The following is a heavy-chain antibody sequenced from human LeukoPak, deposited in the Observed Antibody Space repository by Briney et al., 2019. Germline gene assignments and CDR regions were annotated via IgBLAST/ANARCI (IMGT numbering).Heavy chain of an antibody. CDR3: ARDGRTTGTDYYYYYYMDV. CDR1: GFTFSSYA. Sequence: GGSLRLSCAASGFTFSSYAMHWVRQAPGKGLEYVSAISSNGGSTYYANSVKGRSIISRDNSKNTLYLQMGSLRAEDMAVYYCARDGRTTGTDYYYYYYMDVWGKGTTVTISS. V-gene: IGHV3-64*01. CDR2: ISSNGGST. D-gene: IGHD1-1*01. J-gene: IGHJ6*03.